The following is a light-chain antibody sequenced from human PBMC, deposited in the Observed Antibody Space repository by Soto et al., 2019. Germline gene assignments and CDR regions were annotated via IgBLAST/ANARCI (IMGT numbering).Light chain of an antibody. V-gene: IGKV3-15*01. CDR1: QSVSTN. CDR2: GAS. J-gene: IGKJ4*01. Sequence: ETVMTQSPATLSVSPGERATLSCGASQSVSTNLAWYQQKPGQVPRLLIYGASTRASDIPARFSGSGFGTAFTLTISSLQSEDFAVYYCQQYNEWPLTFGGGTKVEIE. CDR3: QQYNEWPLT.